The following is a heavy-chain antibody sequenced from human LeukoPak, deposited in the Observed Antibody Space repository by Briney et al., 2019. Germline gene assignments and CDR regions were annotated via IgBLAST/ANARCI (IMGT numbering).Heavy chain of an antibody. D-gene: IGHD7-27*01. CDR2: IYYSGRT. CDR1: GGSISTYF. V-gene: IGHV4-59*08. Sequence: SETLSLTCTVSGGSISTYFWSWIRQPPGKGLEWIGYIYYSGRTNYNPSLKSRVTISLDTSKNQFSLKLSSVTAADTAVYYCARHPSRWGPVGYFDLWGRGTLVTVSS. CDR3: ARHPSRWGPVGYFDL. J-gene: IGHJ2*01.